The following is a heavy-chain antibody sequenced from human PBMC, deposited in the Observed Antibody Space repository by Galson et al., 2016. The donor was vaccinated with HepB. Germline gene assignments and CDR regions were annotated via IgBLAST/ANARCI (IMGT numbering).Heavy chain of an antibody. V-gene: IGHV3-11*01. CDR1: GFTFTDFY. CDR3: AGERIATGVRDFDA. CDR2: VSRRGKNK. Sequence: SLRLSCAASGFTFTDFYMGWIRQAPGKGLEWIADVSRRGKNKYYTDFVKGRFTISRDNAGNSVFLDMNSLTADDTAMYFCAGERIATGVRDFDAWGQGTLVTVSS. J-gene: IGHJ4*01. D-gene: IGHD6-13*01.